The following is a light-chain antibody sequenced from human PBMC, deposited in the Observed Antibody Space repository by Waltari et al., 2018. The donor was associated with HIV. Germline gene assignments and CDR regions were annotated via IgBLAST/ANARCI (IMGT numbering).Light chain of an antibody. CDR3: YSYAGSYTSV. J-gene: IGLJ1*01. CDR2: DVN. V-gene: IGLV2-11*01. CDR1: SSDVGGYNY. Sequence: QSALTQPRSVSGSPGQPVTISCTGTSSDVGGYNYVSWYQQHQGKAPKLSIYDVNKLPSVVPYRFAVSKSGNTASLTISGLQTEDEADYYCYSYAGSYTSVFGTGTTVTVL.